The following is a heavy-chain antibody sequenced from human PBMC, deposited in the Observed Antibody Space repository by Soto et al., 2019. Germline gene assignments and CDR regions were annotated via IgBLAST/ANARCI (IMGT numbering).Heavy chain of an antibody. J-gene: IGHJ4*02. CDR1: GGSISSYY. D-gene: IGHD7-27*01. V-gene: IGHV4-59*01. CDR3: ARRWGTSFDF. CDR2: IYYSGST. Sequence: QVQLQESGPGLVQPSETLSLTCTVSGGSISSYYWSWIRQPPGKGLAWIGYIYYSGSTNYNPSLKSRVTISVDTSKNQFSLKLSSVTAADTAVYYCARRWGTSFDFWGQGTLVTVSS.